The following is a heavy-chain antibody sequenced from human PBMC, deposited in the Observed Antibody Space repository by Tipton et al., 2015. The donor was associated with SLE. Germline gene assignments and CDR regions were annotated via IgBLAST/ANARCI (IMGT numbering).Heavy chain of an antibody. CDR2: IYYSGST. Sequence: TLSLTCTVSGGSISSYYWSWTRQPPGKGLEWIGYIYYSGSTNYNPSLKSRVTISVDTSKNQFSLKLSSVTAADTAVYYCARARYYDFWSGYSFDYWGQGTLVTVSS. CDR1: GGSISSYY. J-gene: IGHJ4*02. V-gene: IGHV4-59*01. D-gene: IGHD3-3*01. CDR3: ARARYYDFWSGYSFDY.